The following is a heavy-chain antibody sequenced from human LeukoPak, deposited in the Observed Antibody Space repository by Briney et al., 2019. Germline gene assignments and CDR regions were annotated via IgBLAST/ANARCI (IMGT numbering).Heavy chain of an antibody. CDR3: ARGMSYCYGSGSYYTGVNWFDS. V-gene: IGHV4-34*01. D-gene: IGHD3-10*01. Sequence: SETLSLTCAVYGGFLSGYYWRWIRHPPGKGLEWIGEINHSGSNNKHTSLKSRFPIPVDTSKSPFSLKLSTVTAADTAVYYCARGMSYCYGSGSYYTGVNWFDSWGQGTLVTVSS. CDR1: GGFLSGYY. CDR2: INHSGSN. J-gene: IGHJ5*01.